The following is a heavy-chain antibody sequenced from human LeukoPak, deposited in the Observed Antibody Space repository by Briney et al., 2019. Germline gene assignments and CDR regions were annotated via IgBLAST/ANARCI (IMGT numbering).Heavy chain of an antibody. CDR2: IYPDDSET. V-gene: IGHV5-51*01. J-gene: IGHJ6*02. CDR1: GCRFTSYW. CDR3: ARPSSGTYYGMDV. Sequence: GESLKISCKGSGCRFTSYWIAWVRQMPGKGLEWMGTIYPDDSETRYSPSSQGQVTVSADKSISTAYLQWSTLEASDTATYYCARPSSGTYYGMDVWGQGTTVTVSS. D-gene: IGHD1-26*01.